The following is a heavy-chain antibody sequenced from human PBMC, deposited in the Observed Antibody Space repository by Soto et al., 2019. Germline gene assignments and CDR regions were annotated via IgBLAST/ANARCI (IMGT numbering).Heavy chain of an antibody. CDR3: ARYIYGYVDY. Sequence: GGSLRLSCAASGFTFSDYYMSWIRQAPGKGLEWVSYISSSISYTNYADSVRGRFTISRDNAKNSLYLQMNSLRAEDTAVYYCARYIYGYVDYWGQGTLVTVSS. CDR2: ISSSISYT. CDR1: GFTFSDYY. V-gene: IGHV3-11*06. J-gene: IGHJ4*02. D-gene: IGHD5-18*01.